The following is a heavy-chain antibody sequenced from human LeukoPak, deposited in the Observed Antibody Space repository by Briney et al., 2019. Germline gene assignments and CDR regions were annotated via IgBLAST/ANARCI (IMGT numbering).Heavy chain of an antibody. CDR1: GYTFTSYY. CDR3: ARGSVTMIVVVMGFYFDY. Sequence: ASVKVSCKASGYTFTSYYMHWVRQAPGQGLEWMGIISPSGGSTSYAQKFQGRVTMTRDTSTSTVYMELSSLRSEDTAVYYCARGSVTMIVVVMGFYFDYWGQGTLVTVPS. V-gene: IGHV1-46*01. J-gene: IGHJ4*02. D-gene: IGHD3-22*01. CDR2: ISPSGGST.